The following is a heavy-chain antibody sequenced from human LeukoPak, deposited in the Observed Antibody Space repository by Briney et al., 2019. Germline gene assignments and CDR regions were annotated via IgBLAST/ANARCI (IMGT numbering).Heavy chain of an antibody. CDR2: INPNSGGT. V-gene: IGHV1-2*02. CDR3: ASMVVVPAAADDY. CDR1: GYTFTGYY. D-gene: IGHD2-2*01. J-gene: IGHJ4*02. Sequence: ASVKVSCKASGYTFTGYYMHWVRQAPGQGLEWMGWINPNSGGTNYAQKFQGRVTMTRDTSISTAHMELSRLRSDDTAVYYCASMVVVPAAADDYWGQGTLVTVSS.